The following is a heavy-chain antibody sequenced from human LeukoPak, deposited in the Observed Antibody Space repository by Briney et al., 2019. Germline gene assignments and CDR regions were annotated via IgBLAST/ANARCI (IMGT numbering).Heavy chain of an antibody. Sequence: GGSLRLSCAASGFIFSNYAMTWVRQAPGKGLEWVSALSGSGDSTYYADSVKGRFTISRDNSKNTVYLQMNSLRAEDTATYYCAKDANSGSYFFYFDYWGQGTLVTVS. CDR1: GFIFSNYA. J-gene: IGHJ4*02. CDR2: LSGSGDST. D-gene: IGHD1-26*01. CDR3: AKDANSGSYFFYFDY. V-gene: IGHV3-23*01.